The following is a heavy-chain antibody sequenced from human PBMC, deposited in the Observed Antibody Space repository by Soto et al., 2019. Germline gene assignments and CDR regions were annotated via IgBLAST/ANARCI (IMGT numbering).Heavy chain of an antibody. Sequence: GGSLRLSCAASGFTFSDYYMSWIRQAPGKGLEWVSYISSSGSTIYYADSVKGRFTISRDNAKNSLYLQMSSLGAEDTAVYYCARDGGYCSSTSCPHPSHFDYWGQGTLVTVSS. D-gene: IGHD2-2*01. J-gene: IGHJ4*02. CDR3: ARDGGYCSSTSCPHPSHFDY. CDR2: ISSSGSTI. V-gene: IGHV3-11*01. CDR1: GFTFSDYY.